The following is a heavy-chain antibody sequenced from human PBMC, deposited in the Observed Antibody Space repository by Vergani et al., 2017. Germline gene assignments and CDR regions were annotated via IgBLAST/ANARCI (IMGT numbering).Heavy chain of an antibody. V-gene: IGHV4-59*01. CDR3: ARDCPTNSDSSGYLDAFDI. Sequence: QVQLQESGPGLVKPSETLSLTCTVSGGPISSYYWSWIRQPPGKGLEWIGYIYYSGSTNYNPSLKSRVTISVDTSKNQFSLKLSSVTAADTAVYYCARDCPTNSDSSGYLDAFDIWGQGTMVTVSS. CDR2: IYYSGST. D-gene: IGHD3-22*01. J-gene: IGHJ3*02. CDR1: GGPISSYY.